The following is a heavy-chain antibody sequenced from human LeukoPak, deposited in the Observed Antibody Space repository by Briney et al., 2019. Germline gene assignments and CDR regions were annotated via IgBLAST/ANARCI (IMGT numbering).Heavy chain of an antibody. D-gene: IGHD3-22*01. Sequence: SETLSLTCTVSGGSISSGGYYWSWIRQHPGKGLEWIGYIYYSGSTYYNPSLKSRVTISVYTSKNQFSLKLSSVTAADTAVYYCARAWDYYDSSGYFPYFDYWGQGTLVTVSS. J-gene: IGHJ4*02. V-gene: IGHV4-31*03. CDR3: ARAWDYYDSSGYFPYFDY. CDR1: GGSISSGGYY. CDR2: IYYSGST.